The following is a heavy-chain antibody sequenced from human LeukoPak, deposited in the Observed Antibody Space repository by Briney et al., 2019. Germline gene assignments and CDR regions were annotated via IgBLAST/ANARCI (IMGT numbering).Heavy chain of an antibody. Sequence: QAGGSLRLSCAVSGITLSNYAMSWVRQAPGKGLEWVAGISVSGGGTHYADSVKGRFTISRDNPKNTLYLQMNNLRAGDTAVYFCAKRGVVIRVILVGFHKEAYYFDSWGQGALVTVSS. J-gene: IGHJ4*02. CDR2: ISVSGGGT. D-gene: IGHD3-22*01. CDR3: AKRGVVIRVILVGFHKEAYYFDS. CDR1: GITLSNYA. V-gene: IGHV3-23*01.